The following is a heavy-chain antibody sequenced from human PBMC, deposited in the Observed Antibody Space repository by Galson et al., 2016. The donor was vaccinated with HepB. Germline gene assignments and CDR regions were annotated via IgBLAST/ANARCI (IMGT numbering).Heavy chain of an antibody. D-gene: IGHD6-13*01. CDR3: ARGRWEAAVAYAEYFQY. CDR2: ISGDNGKT. CDR1: GYTFINYY. J-gene: IGHJ1*01. V-gene: IGHV1-18*04. Sequence: SVKVSCKASGYTFINYYMHWVRRAPGQGLEWVGWISGDNGKTKYAQKLQGRVTLTTDTSTSTAYMELRSLISDDAAVYYCARGRWEAAVAYAEYFQYWGQGTLVTVSS.